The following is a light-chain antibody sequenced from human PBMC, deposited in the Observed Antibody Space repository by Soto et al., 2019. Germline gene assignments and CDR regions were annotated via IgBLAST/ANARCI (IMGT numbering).Light chain of an antibody. Sequence: EIVLTQSPDPLSVYPGERATLPCRASQSVSSNSLAWYQQKPGQAPRLLIYDASNRATGIPARFSVSGSGTDFTLTISSLQPEDFATYYCQQNYNAPITFGQGTRGENK. V-gene: IGKV3-20*01. CDR2: DAS. CDR3: QQNYNAPIT. CDR1: QSVSSNS. J-gene: IGKJ5*01.